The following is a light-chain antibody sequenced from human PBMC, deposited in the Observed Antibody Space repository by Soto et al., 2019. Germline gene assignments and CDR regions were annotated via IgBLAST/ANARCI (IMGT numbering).Light chain of an antibody. CDR1: QNISNY. CDR3: QQRSNWPRT. V-gene: IGKV3-11*01. J-gene: IGKJ1*01. Sequence: EIVLTQSPATLSLSPGEGATLSCRDSQNISNYLAWYQQKPGQAPRLLIYDASNRATGIPARFSGSGSGTDFTLTISTLEPEDLAVYYCQQRSNWPRTFGLGTRVEIK. CDR2: DAS.